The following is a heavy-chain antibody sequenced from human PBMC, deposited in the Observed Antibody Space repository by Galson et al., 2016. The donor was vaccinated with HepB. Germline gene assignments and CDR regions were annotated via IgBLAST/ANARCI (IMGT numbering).Heavy chain of an antibody. CDR2: TYYRSKWDN. CDR1: GDSVSSDSAA. D-gene: IGHD5-24*01. CDR3: ARDMGRHGGFDY. V-gene: IGHV6-1*01. Sequence: CAISGDSVSSDSAAWNWIRQSPSRGLEWLGRTYYRSKWDNEYAVSVRSRMTINPDTSKNQFSLKLISVTAADTAVYYCARDMGRHGGFDYWGQGTVVTVSA. J-gene: IGHJ4*02.